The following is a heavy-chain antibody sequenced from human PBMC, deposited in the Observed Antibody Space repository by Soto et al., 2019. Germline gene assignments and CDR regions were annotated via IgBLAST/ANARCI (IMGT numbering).Heavy chain of an antibody. D-gene: IGHD1-26*01. J-gene: IGHJ4*02. V-gene: IGHV3-72*01. Sequence: EVQLVESGGGLVQPGGSLRLSCAASGFTLSDHYMDWVRQAPGKGLEWLGRTRNKANNDITEYATSVKGRFTISRDDSKHSVYLKLNSLKSEDTAVYYCGRWTSGSPDCWGQGTLVTVSS. CDR2: TRNKANNDIT. CDR1: GFTLSDHY. CDR3: GRWTSGSPDC.